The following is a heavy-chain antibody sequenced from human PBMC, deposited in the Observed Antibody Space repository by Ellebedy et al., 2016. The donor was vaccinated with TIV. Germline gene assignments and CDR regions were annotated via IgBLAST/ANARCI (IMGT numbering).Heavy chain of an antibody. CDR1: GYTFTDYY. D-gene: IGHD5/OR15-5a*01. V-gene: IGHV1-2*02. CDR3: TRDLTNIVSGDY. J-gene: IGHJ4*02. CDR2: INPNSGGT. Sequence: AASVKVTCKTSGYTFTDYYIHWVRQAPGQGLEWMAWINPNSGGTNYAQKFQGRVTVTRDTSTSPAFLELSRLRSDDTAAYYCTRDLTNIVSGDYWGQGTLVTVSS.